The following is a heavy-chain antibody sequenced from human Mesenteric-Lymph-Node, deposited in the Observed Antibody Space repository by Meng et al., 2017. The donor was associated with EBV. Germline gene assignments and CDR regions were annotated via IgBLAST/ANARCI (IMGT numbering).Heavy chain of an antibody. CDR1: GDTLTVYA. CDR3: AIPSGGGWPFDY. D-gene: IGHD6-19*01. V-gene: IGHV1-69*01. J-gene: IGHJ4*02. Sequence: VQLVQSGPEVKKPGSSVKVSCKASGDTLTVYAISWVRQAPGQGLEYIGGIVPVFGTVNYAQKFQDRVTVTADETTRTAYMELSSLRSEDTAVYYCAIPSGGGWPFDYWGQGTLVTVSS. CDR2: IVPVFGTV.